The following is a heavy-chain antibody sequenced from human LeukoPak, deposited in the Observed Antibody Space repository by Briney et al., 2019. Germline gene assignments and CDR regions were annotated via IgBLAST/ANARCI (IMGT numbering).Heavy chain of an antibody. Sequence: SVKVSCKASGGTFSSYAISWVRQAPGQGLEWMGGIIPIFGTANYAQKFQGRVTITADESTSTAYMELGSLRSEDTAVYYCAREKSSGIAAAGVDYWGQGTLVTVSS. CDR2: IIPIFGTA. V-gene: IGHV1-69*01. CDR1: GGTFSSYA. J-gene: IGHJ4*02. CDR3: AREKSSGIAAAGVDY. D-gene: IGHD6-13*01.